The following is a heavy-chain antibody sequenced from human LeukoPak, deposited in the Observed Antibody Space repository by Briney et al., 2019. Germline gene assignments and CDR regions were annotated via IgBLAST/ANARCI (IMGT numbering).Heavy chain of an antibody. CDR2: MNQDGSAR. V-gene: IGHV3-7*01. CDR3: ATYTHWVAGDV. CDR1: GFTFSDSW. Sequence: GGPLRLSCAASGFTFSDSWMSWVRQAPGKGLEWVANMNQDGSARGYVDSVKGRFTISRDNARNSLYLQMSSLRPEDTAVYYCATYTHWVAGDVWGQGTTVTVSS. D-gene: IGHD3-16*01. J-gene: IGHJ6*02.